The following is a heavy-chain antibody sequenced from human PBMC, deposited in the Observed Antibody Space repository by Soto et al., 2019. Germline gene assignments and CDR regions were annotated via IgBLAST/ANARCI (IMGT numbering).Heavy chain of an antibody. D-gene: IGHD1-20*01. V-gene: IGHV2-5*01. J-gene: IGHJ5*02. CDR1: GVSLRTSGVG. CDR2: IYWNDDK. Sequence: GAGPTPVDPPQTLTLTCTFSGVSLRTSGVGVGRVRQPPGKAPAGLALIYWNDDKRYSPSLKSRLTITKDTSKNQVVLTMTNMDPVDTATYYCAHSGLTGTFVAVGFDPWGQGTQVTVSS. CDR3: AHSGLTGTFVAVGFDP.